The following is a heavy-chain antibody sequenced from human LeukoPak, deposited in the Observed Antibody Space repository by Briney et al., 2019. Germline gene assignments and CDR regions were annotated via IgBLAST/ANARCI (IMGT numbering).Heavy chain of an antibody. D-gene: IGHD6-19*01. V-gene: IGHV3-9*01. CDR1: GFTFDDYA. Sequence: GGSLRLSCAASGFTFDDYAMHWVRQAPGKGLEWVSGISWNSGSIGYADSVKGRFTISRDNAKNSLYLQMNSLRAEDTALYYCAKAPAAVAGVDYWGQGTLVTVSS. CDR3: AKAPAAVAGVDY. CDR2: ISWNSGSI. J-gene: IGHJ4*02.